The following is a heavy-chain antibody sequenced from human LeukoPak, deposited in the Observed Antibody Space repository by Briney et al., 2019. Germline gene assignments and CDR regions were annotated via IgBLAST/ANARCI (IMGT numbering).Heavy chain of an antibody. J-gene: IGHJ2*01. D-gene: IGHD4-17*01. CDR1: GFTFSSYG. Sequence: PGGSLRLSCAASGFTFSSYGMHWVRQAPGKGLEWVAVIWYDGSNKYYADSVKGRFTISRDNSKNTLYLQMNSLRAEDTAVYYCVRDYGERYFDLWGRGTLVTVSS. CDR2: IWYDGSNK. V-gene: IGHV3-33*01. CDR3: VRDYGERYFDL.